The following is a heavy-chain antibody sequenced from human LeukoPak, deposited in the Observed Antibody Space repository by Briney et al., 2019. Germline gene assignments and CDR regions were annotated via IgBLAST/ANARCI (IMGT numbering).Heavy chain of an antibody. V-gene: IGHV3-30-3*01. J-gene: IGHJ4*02. CDR2: ISFDGSNK. CDR3: ARGSWRLVRGAASFES. Sequence: PGRSLRLSCAASGFTFSSYAMHWVRQAAGEGLEWVAVISFDGSNKYYADSVKGRFTISRDHSKNTLFLQMNSLRAEDTAVYYCARGSWRLVRGAASFESWGQGTLVTVSS. CDR1: GFTFSSYA. D-gene: IGHD3-10*01.